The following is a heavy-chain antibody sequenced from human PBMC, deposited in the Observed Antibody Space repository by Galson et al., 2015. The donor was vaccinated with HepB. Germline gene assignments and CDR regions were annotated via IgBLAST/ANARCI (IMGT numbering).Heavy chain of an antibody. J-gene: IGHJ2*01. CDR2: IWFDGTNK. CDR1: GFTFSNNN. V-gene: IGHV3-33*08. D-gene: IGHD3-10*01. CDR3: AREGGGSGTFTTSTWYFDL. Sequence: SLRLSCAASGFTFSNNNMHWVRQAPGKGLEWVAVIWFDGTNKFHGDSVKGRFTISRDNSKKSLYLQMNSLRADDTAVYYCAREGGGSGTFTTSTWYFDLWGRGTLVTVSS.